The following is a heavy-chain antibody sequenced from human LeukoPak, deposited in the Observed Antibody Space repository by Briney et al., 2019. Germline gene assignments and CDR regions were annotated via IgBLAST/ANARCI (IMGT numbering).Heavy chain of an antibody. CDR3: ARHVGYYGHFDY. D-gene: IGHD3-22*01. J-gene: IGHJ4*02. CDR2: IYYSGST. Sequence: TPSETLSLTCTVSGGSISSGDYYWSWIRQPPGKGLEWIGYIYYSGSTNYNPSLKSRVTISVDTSKNQFSLKLSSVTAADTAVYYCARHVGYYGHFDYWGQETLVTVSS. CDR1: GGSISSGDYY. V-gene: IGHV4-61*08.